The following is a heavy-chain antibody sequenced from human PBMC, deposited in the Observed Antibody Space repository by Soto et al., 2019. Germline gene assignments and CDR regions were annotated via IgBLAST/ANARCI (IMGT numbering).Heavy chain of an antibody. J-gene: IGHJ6*02. D-gene: IGHD3-3*01. CDR1: GYTFTGYY. Sequence: ASVKVSCKASGYTFTGYYMHWVRQAPGQGLEWMGWTNPNSGGTNYAQKFQGRVTMTRDTSISTAYMELSRLRSDDTAVYYCARDPAPTVYDPPYGMDVWGQGTTVTVSS. V-gene: IGHV1-2*02. CDR3: ARDPAPTVYDPPYGMDV. CDR2: TNPNSGGT.